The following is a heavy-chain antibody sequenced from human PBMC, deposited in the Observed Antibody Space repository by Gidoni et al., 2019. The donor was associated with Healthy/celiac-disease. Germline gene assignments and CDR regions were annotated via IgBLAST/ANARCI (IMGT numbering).Heavy chain of an antibody. CDR1: GFTFSSYG. J-gene: IGHJ4*02. D-gene: IGHD1-26*01. V-gene: IGHV3-33*01. Sequence: QVQLVESGGGVVQPGRSLRLSCAASGFTFSSYGMHWVRQAPGKGLEWVAVIWYDGSNKYYADSVKGRFTISRDNSKNTLYLQMNSLRAEDTAVYYCARDLPCRRLGATYAACGFDYWGQGTLVTVSS. CDR3: ARDLPCRRLGATYAACGFDY. CDR2: IWYDGSNK.